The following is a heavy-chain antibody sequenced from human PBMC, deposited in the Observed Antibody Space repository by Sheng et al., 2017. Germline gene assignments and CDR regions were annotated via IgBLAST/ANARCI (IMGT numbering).Heavy chain of an antibody. CDR3: ARGHVSGGDYIVLDY. V-gene: IGHV3-30-3*01. Sequence: QVQLVESGGGVVQPGRSLRLSCTASGFTFIKYAMHWVRQAPGKGLDWVAVVAYDGTNKYYADSVKGRFTISRDVSKNSLYLEMNSLRPDDTAVYYCARGHVSGGDYIVLDYWGQGTVVTVSS. D-gene: IGHD2-21*02. CDR2: VAYDGTNK. CDR1: GFTFIKYA. J-gene: IGHJ4*02.